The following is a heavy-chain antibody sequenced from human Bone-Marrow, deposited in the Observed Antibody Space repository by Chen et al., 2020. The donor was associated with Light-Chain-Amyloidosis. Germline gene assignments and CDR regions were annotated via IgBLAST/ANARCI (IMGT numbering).Heavy chain of an antibody. CDR1: EFTSSKFS. V-gene: IGHV3-23*04. CDR3: AKRPPYPSIYGMDV. CDR2: ISGSGGST. D-gene: IGHD2-21*01. J-gene: IGHJ6*02. Sequence: EIQLVESGGGLVKPGGSLRLSCTVSEFTSSKFSMSWVRQAPGKGLEWVSGISGSGGSTYYADSVKGRFTISRDNSKNTLYLQMNSLRAEDTAVYYCAKRPPYPSIYGMDVWGQGTTVTVSS.